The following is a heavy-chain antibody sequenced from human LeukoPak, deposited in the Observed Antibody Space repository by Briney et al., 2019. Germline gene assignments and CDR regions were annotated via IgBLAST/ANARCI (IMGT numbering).Heavy chain of an antibody. CDR2: IIPIFGTA. J-gene: IGHJ3*02. Sequence: SVKVSCMASGGTFSSYAISWVRQAPGQGLEWMGGIIPIFGTANYAQKFQGRVTITADESTSTAYMELSSLRSEDTAVYYCASPPRGNTKGAFDIWGQGTMVTVSS. D-gene: IGHD1-1*01. V-gene: IGHV1-69*01. CDR3: ASPPRGNTKGAFDI. CDR1: GGTFSSYA.